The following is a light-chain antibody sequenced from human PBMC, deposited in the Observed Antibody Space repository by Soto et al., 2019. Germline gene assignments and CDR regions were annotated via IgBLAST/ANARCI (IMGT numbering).Light chain of an antibody. CDR2: GAY. CDR1: QSVSSSY. J-gene: IGKJ5*01. CDR3: KKRRSWQVN. Sequence: EIVFTQSPGTMALSQGYRATISCRSSQSVSSSYLAWYQQKPGQAPRILIYGAYSRATGITDRFSGSGSGTDFTLTIRRMEPEDFAVYYCKKRRSWQVNCGQGKRLALK. V-gene: IGKV3D-20*02.